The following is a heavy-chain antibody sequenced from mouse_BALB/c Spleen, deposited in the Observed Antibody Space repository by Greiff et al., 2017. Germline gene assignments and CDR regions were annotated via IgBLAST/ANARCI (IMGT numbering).Heavy chain of an antibody. D-gene: IGHD1-1*01. CDR1: GFTFSSFG. Sequence: EVQLQQSGGGLVQPGGSRKLSCAASGFTFSSFGMHWVRQAPEKGLEWVAYISSGSSTIYYADTVKGRFTISRDNPKNTLFLQMTSLRSEDTAMYYCARRDGSSPFAYWGQGTLVTVSA. CDR2: ISSGSSTI. J-gene: IGHJ3*01. V-gene: IGHV5-17*02. CDR3: ARRDGSSPFAY.